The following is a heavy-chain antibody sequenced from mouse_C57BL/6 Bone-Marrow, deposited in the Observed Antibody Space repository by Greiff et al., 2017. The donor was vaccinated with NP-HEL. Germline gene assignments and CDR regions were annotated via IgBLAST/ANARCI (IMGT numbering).Heavy chain of an antibody. Sequence: VQLQQPGAELVMPGASVKLSCKASGYTFTSYWMHWVKQRPGQGLEWIGEIDPSDSYTNYNQKFKGKSKLTVDKSSSTADMQLSSLTSEDSAVYYCARFDGYYDSWGQGTTLTVSS. CDR1: GYTFTSYW. J-gene: IGHJ2*01. CDR2: IDPSDSYT. D-gene: IGHD2-3*01. V-gene: IGHV1-69*01. CDR3: ARFDGYYDS.